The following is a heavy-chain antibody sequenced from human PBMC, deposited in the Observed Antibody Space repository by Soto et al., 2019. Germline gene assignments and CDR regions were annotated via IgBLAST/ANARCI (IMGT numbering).Heavy chain of an antibody. Sequence: SETLSLTCSVSGDSISNLDYFWAWIRQAPGQALEYIGYIYKSATTYYNPSFESRVAISVDTSKSQFSLNVTSVTAADTAVYFCARGRYCLTGRCFPNWFDSWGQGALVTVSS. CDR1: GDSISNLDYF. D-gene: IGHD7-27*01. CDR3: ARGRYCLTGRCFPNWFDS. CDR2: IYKSATT. J-gene: IGHJ5*01. V-gene: IGHV4-30-4*01.